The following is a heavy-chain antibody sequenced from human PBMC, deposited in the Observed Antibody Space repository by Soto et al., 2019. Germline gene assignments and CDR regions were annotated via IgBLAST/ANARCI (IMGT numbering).Heavy chain of an antibody. D-gene: IGHD5-18*01. Sequence: GVSLRLSCAVSGFTLCNNWMHWIRQVPGKGLVWVSRISSDGSSTTYADSVKGRFTTSRDCAKNTLYLQMNSLRAEDAGLYYCATRGTTAMVAYFDYWGQGALVTVSS. CDR1: GFTLCNNW. CDR3: ATRGTTAMVAYFDY. CDR2: ISSDGSST. V-gene: IGHV3-74*01. J-gene: IGHJ4*02.